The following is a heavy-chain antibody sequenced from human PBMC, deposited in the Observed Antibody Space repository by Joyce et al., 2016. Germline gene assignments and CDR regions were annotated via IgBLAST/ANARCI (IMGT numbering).Heavy chain of an antibody. Sequence: QVQLQEWGAGLLKPSETLSLTCAVYGGSLSGYYWSWIRQAPGMGLEWIGEVKDRGSNNYKPSLKSRATTSMDTSKNQFSLRLTTVTAADTAVYFCARARRGIILARGEMGEYLQHWGRGTVVIVSS. V-gene: IGHV4-34*01. CDR3: ARARRGIILARGEMGEYLQH. CDR2: VKDRGSN. D-gene: IGHD3-10*01. CDR1: GGSLSGYY. J-gene: IGHJ1*01.